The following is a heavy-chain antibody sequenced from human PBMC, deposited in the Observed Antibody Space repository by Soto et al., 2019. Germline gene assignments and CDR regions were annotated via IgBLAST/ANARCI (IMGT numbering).Heavy chain of an antibody. CDR1: GDTFRTSA. CDR3: ASMGNKYCSGGSCYSSLVY. J-gene: IGHJ4*02. Sequence: QVQLVQSGSEVKKPGSSVKVSCTASGDTFRTSAINWVRQAPGQGLEWMGGIIPIFATPYYAQKFQGRLTITADESKSTACMELSSLRCEGSAVFYCASMGNKYCSGGSCYSSLVYWGQGTLVTVSS. D-gene: IGHD2-15*01. V-gene: IGHV1-69*01. CDR2: IIPIFATP.